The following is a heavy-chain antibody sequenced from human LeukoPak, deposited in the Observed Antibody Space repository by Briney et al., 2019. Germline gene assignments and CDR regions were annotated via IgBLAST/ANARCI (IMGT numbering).Heavy chain of an antibody. V-gene: IGHV3-30-3*01. J-gene: IGHJ4*02. D-gene: IGHD4-17*01. CDR3: ARDRYGDYVSDS. CDR2: ISYDGSNK. Sequence: GRSLRLSCAASGFTFSSYAMHWVRQAPGKGLEWVAVISYDGSNKYYADSVKGRFTISRDNSKNTLYLQMNSLRAEDTAVYYCARDRYGDYVSDSWGQGTLVTVSS. CDR1: GFTFSSYA.